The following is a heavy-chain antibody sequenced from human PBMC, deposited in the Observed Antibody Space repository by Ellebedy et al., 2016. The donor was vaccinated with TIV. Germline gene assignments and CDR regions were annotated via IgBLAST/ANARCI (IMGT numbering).Heavy chain of an antibody. J-gene: IGHJ4*02. CDR1: GFTFTSYW. V-gene: IGHV3-74*01. D-gene: IGHD3/OR15-3a*01. CDR3: IREDLPPRY. Sequence: GGSLRLSXAASGFTFTSYWMHWVRQAPGKGLVWVSRLNIDGTATSYADSVKGRFTISRDNAKNTLYLQMNTLRAEDTAVYYCIREDLPPRYWGQGTLVTVSS. CDR2: LNIDGTAT.